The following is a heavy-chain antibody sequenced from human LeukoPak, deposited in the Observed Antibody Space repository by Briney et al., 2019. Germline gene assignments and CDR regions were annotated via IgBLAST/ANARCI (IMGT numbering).Heavy chain of an antibody. V-gene: IGHV4-61*01. CDR3: AGLDGYSSGWFDF. Sequence: SETLSLTCTVSGVSVSSGSYYWSWIRQPPGKGLEWIGYIYYSGSTNYNPSLKSRVTISVDTSKNQFSLRLSSVTAADTAVYYCAGLDGYSSGWFDFWGQGTLVTVSP. CDR2: IYYSGST. CDR1: GVSVSSGSYY. J-gene: IGHJ4*02. D-gene: IGHD6-19*01.